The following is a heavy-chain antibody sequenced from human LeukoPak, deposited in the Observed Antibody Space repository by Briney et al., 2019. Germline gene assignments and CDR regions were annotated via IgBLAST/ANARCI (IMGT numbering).Heavy chain of an antibody. CDR3: ARRGWQFDS. CDR2: IKEDGSEK. CDR1: GLMFKNYW. Sequence: GGSLRLSCAASGLMFKNYWMSWVRQAPGKGLEWVANIKEDGSEKNYVDSVEGRFTIYRDNARNSLYLQMNSLRAEDTAVYYCARRGWQFDSWGQGTLVAVSS. V-gene: IGHV3-7*01. D-gene: IGHD2-15*01. J-gene: IGHJ4*02.